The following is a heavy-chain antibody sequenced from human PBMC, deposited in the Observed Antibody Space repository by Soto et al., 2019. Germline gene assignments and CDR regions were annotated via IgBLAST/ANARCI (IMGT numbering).Heavy chain of an antibody. Sequence: PSETVSRTCAVCGGSVSSGDYYWSWIRQPPGKGLEWIGYIYYSGSTYYNPSLKSRVTISVDTSKNQFSLKLSSVTAADTAVYYCARETDWGDSLYYYYGMDVWGQGTTVTVS. J-gene: IGHJ6*02. D-gene: IGHD2-21*02. CDR1: GGSVSSGDYY. CDR2: IYYSGST. V-gene: IGHV4-30-4*01. CDR3: ARETDWGDSLYYYYGMDV.